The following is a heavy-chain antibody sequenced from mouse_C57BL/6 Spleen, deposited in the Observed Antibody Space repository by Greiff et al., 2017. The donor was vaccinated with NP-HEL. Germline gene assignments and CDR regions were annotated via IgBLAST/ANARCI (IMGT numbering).Heavy chain of an antibody. Sequence: QVQLKQSGAELVRPGTSVKMSCKASGYTFSNYWIGWAKQRPGHGLEWIGDIYPGGGYTNYNEKFKGKATLTADKSSSTAYMQFSSLTSEDSAIYYCARTGTEAMDYWGQGTSVTVSS. CDR2: IYPGGGYT. D-gene: IGHD4-1*01. V-gene: IGHV1-63*01. J-gene: IGHJ4*01. CDR3: ARTGTEAMDY. CDR1: GYTFSNYW.